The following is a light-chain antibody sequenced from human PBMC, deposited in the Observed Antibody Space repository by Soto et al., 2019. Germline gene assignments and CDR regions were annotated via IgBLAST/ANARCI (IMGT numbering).Light chain of an antibody. J-gene: IGKJ4*01. CDR3: QQYLATLT. V-gene: IGKV1-39*01. CDR1: QSISSY. Sequence: DIQMTQSPSSLSASVGDRVTITCRASQSISSYLNWYQQKPGKAPKLLIYAASSLQSGVPSRFSGSGSGTDFTLTISSLQAEDVAVYYCQQYLATLTFGGGTKVEIK. CDR2: AAS.